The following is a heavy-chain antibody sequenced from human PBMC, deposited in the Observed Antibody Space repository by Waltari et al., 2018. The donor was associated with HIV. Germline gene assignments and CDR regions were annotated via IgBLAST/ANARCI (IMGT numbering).Heavy chain of an antibody. CDR2: IYHSGST. CDR3: ARDRGGRGYSATWYGIGWLDP. Sequence: QVQLQESGPGLVKPSGTLSLTCAVSGDYISISTWWSWVRQPPGKGLEWIGEIYHSGSTNYNPSLKSRVTISVDNSKNQFSLKLTSVTAADTAVYYCARDRGGRGYSATWYGIGWLDPWGQGTLVTVSS. CDR1: GDYISISTW. V-gene: IGHV4-4*02. D-gene: IGHD6-13*01. J-gene: IGHJ5*02.